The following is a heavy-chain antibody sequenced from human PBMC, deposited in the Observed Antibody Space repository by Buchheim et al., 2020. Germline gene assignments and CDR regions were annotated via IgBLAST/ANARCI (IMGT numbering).Heavy chain of an antibody. CDR3: ARGPNTSSHDFDD. CDR1: GGSFSGFY. D-gene: IGHD2-2*01. J-gene: IGHJ4*02. CDR2: INHSGST. V-gene: IGHV4-34*02. Sequence: QVQLQQWGARLLKPSETLSLTCAVHGGSFSGFYWSWIRQTPGKGLEWIGQINHSGSTAYNAALTSRVTISVDTSKNQFSLVVRSVTAADTAVYYCARGPNTSSHDFDDWGQGTL.